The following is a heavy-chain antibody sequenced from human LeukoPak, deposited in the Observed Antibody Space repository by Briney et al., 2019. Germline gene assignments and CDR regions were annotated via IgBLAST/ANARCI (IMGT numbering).Heavy chain of an antibody. CDR1: GFTFSDYY. J-gene: IGHJ4*02. CDR3: AKIAATDPIDF. Sequence: PGGSLRLSCAASGFTFSDYYMSWIRQAPGKGLEWVSYISSSGSTIYYADSVKGRFTISRDNAKNSLYLQMNSLRPDDTAVYYCAKIAATDPIDFWGQGTLVTVSS. V-gene: IGHV3-11*01. D-gene: IGHD6-13*01. CDR2: ISSSGSTI.